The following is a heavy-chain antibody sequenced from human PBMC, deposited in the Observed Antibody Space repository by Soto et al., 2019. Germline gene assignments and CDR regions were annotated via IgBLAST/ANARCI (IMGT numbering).Heavy chain of an antibody. D-gene: IGHD3-10*01. CDR3: ARGRGRGVTVSRHLGS. Sequence: SVKVSCKTSGGTLSNSAINWVRQAPGQGLEWMGSFTPIFGSTFYAQNFQDRVTITADKSTGTAYIELSSLTSEDTAMYFCARGRGRGVTVSRHLGSWGKGTMVTVAS. CDR1: GGTLSNSA. V-gene: IGHV1-69*06. CDR2: FTPIFGST. J-gene: IGHJ6*01.